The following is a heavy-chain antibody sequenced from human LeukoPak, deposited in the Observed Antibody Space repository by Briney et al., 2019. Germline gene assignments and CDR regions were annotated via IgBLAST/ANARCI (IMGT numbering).Heavy chain of an antibody. CDR1: GYTFTSYG. D-gene: IGHD1-26*01. J-gene: IGHJ4*02. CDR3: ARDIRGAVGATGGLDY. Sequence: ASVKVSCKASGYTFTSYGISWVRQAPGQGLEWMGWISAYNGNTNYAQKLQGRVTMTTDTSTSTAYMELRSLRSDDTVVYYCARDIRGAVGATGGLDYWGQGTLVTVSS. V-gene: IGHV1-18*01. CDR2: ISAYNGNT.